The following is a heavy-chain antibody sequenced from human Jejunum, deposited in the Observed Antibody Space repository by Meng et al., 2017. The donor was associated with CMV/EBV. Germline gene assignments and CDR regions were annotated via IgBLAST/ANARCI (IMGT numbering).Heavy chain of an antibody. V-gene: IGHV5-51*01. CDR3: ARGGTYDFWTTYFSFPFDY. D-gene: IGHD3-3*01. J-gene: IGHJ4*02. Sequence: WVGWVRPMPGRGLAWMGIIHPYDSDTRYSPSFQGQVSISVDYSISTTYLQRSSLEASDTAIYYCARGGTYDFWTTYFSFPFDYWGQGTPVTVSS. CDR1: W. CDR2: IHPYDSDT.